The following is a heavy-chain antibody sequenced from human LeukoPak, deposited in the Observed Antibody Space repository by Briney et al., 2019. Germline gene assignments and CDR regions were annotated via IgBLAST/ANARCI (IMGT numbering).Heavy chain of an antibody. J-gene: IGHJ4*02. CDR3: ARVRGYSGYDFYFDY. D-gene: IGHD5-12*01. CDR1: GFTLSSYA. CDR2: ISYDGSNK. Sequence: GGSLRLSCAASGFTLSSYAMHWVRQAPGKGLEWVAVISYDGSNKYYADSVKGRFTISRDNSKNTLYLQMNSLRAEDTAVYYCARVRGYSGYDFYFDYWGQGTLVTVSS. V-gene: IGHV3-30-3*01.